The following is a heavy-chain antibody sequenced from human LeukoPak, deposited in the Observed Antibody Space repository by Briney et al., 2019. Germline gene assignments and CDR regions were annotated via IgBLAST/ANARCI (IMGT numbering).Heavy chain of an antibody. Sequence: PSETLSLTCTVSGGSFTTHYWSWIRQPPGKGLEWIGYISYVGSTNYNPSLKSRVTISIDTSKNEVSLMLTSVTAADTAVYYCASDSISMNAFDAWGQGTMVTVSS. CDR1: GGSFTTHY. CDR2: ISYVGST. CDR3: ASDSISMNAFDA. V-gene: IGHV4-59*11. J-gene: IGHJ3*01. D-gene: IGHD3-22*01.